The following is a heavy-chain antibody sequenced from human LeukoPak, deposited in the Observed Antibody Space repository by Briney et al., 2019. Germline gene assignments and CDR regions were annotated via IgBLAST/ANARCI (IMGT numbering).Heavy chain of an antibody. D-gene: IGHD4/OR15-4a*01. Sequence: EASVKVSCQASGYIFSGHYIQWVRQPPGQGLEWMGWINPASGGTNNAQKFHGRFTMTTSTSISTLYMELNSLRSDDTAVYSCARVLFPTGLTHCFDPWAQGTLVTVSS. CDR1: GYIFSGHY. V-gene: IGHV1-2*02. CDR3: ARVLFPTGLTHCFDP. CDR2: INPASGGT. J-gene: IGHJ5*02.